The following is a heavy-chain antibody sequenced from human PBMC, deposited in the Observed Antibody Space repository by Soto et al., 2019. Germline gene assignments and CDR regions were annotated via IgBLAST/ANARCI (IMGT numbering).Heavy chain of an antibody. CDR2: RHDSGST. Sequence: QVQLQESGPGLVKPSETLSLICTVSGGSIATYYLNWIRQSPGKGLEWIGYRHDSGSTNSNPSLKSRVTMSLDTSKNQFSLKLSSVTAADTAVYYCAKDGSSGTFFDYWGPGTLVTVSS. CDR1: GGSIATYY. CDR3: AKDGSSGTFFDY. J-gene: IGHJ4*02. V-gene: IGHV4-59*01. D-gene: IGHD1-26*01.